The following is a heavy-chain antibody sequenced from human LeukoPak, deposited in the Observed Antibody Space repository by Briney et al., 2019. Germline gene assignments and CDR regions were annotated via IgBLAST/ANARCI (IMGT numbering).Heavy chain of an antibody. D-gene: IGHD5-18*01. V-gene: IGHV3-11*01. CDR2: ISRSGSNI. CDR3: ARGVRGYSYGARFDY. Sequence: GGSLRLSCAASGFTFSDYYMSWIRQAPGKGLEWVSHISRSGSNIYYADSVKGRFTITRDNAKNSLYLQINGLRAEDTAVYYCARGVRGYSYGARFDYWGQGTPVAVSS. CDR1: GFTFSDYY. J-gene: IGHJ4*02.